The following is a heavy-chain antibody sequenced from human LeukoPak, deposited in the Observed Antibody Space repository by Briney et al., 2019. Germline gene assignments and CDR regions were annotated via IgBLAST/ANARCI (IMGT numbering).Heavy chain of an antibody. Sequence: PGGSLRLSCAASGFTFSSYAMSWVRQAPGRGLEWVSSLSPSGASIYYADSVKGRFTISRDNSKNTLYLQMNNLRAEGTALYYCAAGPYGGNTPSDYWGPGTLVTISS. CDR1: GFTFSSYA. D-gene: IGHD4-23*01. V-gene: IGHV3-23*01. CDR3: AAGPYGGNTPSDY. CDR2: LSPSGASI. J-gene: IGHJ4*02.